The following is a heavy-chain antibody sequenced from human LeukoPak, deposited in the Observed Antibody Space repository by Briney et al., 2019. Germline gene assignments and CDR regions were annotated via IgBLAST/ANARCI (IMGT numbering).Heavy chain of an antibody. D-gene: IGHD3-10*01. CDR3: ARDNYGSGSYYIGDYYYYMDV. CDR1: GFTFSSYE. CDR2: ISSSGSTI. V-gene: IGHV3-48*03. J-gene: IGHJ6*03. Sequence: GGSLRLSCAASGFTFSSYEMNWVRQAPGKGLEWVSYISSSGSTIYYADSVKGRFTISRDNAKNSLYLQMNSLRAEDTAVYYCARDNYGSGSYYIGDYYYYMDVWGKGTTVTVSS.